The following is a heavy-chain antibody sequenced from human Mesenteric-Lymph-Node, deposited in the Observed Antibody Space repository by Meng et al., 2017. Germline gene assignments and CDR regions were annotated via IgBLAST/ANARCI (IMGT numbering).Heavy chain of an antibody. D-gene: IGHD3-10*01. V-gene: IGHV3-74*01. CDR1: GLTFSTYW. Sequence: GESLKISCAASGLTFSTYWMHWVRQAPGKGLVWVSRIDTYGSTKTYADSVKGRFTISRDNAKNSLYLQMNSLRADDTAVYYCARDGYGSGSHDYWGQGTLVTVSS. CDR2: IDTYGSTK. J-gene: IGHJ4*02. CDR3: ARDGYGSGSHDY.